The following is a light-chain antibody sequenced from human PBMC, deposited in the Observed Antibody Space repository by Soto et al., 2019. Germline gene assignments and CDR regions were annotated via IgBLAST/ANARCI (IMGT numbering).Light chain of an antibody. Sequence: DIQMTQSPSSLSVSVGDRVTITCRASESIGGFLNWYQQKLGKAPKLLIYAASSLQSGVPSRFSGSGSGTDFTLTISHLQPDDSATYYCQQYENYWTFGQGTKVDIK. CDR1: ESIGGF. J-gene: IGKJ1*01. CDR3: QQYENYWT. V-gene: IGKV1-39*01. CDR2: AAS.